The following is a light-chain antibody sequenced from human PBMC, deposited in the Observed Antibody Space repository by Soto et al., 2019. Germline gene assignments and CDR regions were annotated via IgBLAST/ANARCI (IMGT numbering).Light chain of an antibody. V-gene: IGKV3-15*01. CDR3: QKYHTWPIT. CDR2: GAS. Sequence: DIVMTQSPATLSVAPGERVTFSCRASQGVSRKLAWYQHKPGQAPRLLISGASTGATGIPARFSGSGSGTEFTLTISSLQSEDCAIYYCQKYHTWPITFGGGTKV. CDR1: QGVSRK. J-gene: IGKJ4*01.